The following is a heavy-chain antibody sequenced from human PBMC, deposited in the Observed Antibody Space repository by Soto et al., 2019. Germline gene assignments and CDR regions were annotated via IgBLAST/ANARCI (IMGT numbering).Heavy chain of an antibody. CDR2: IIPILGIA. D-gene: IGHD6-6*01. CDR3: TLSSSSNLDY. V-gene: IGHV1-69*02. CDR1: GGTFSSYT. Sequence: QVQLVQSGAEVKKPGSSVKVSCKASGGTFSSYTISWVRQAPGQGLEWMGRIIPILGIANYAQKCQGRVTITADKSTSTAYMELSSLRSEDTAVYYCTLSSSSNLDYWGQGTLVTVSS. J-gene: IGHJ4*02.